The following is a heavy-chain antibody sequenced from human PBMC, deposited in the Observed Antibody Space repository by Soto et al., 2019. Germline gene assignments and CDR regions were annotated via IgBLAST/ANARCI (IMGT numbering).Heavy chain of an antibody. CDR2: ISYDGSNK. D-gene: IGHD5-12*01. CDR1: GFTFSSYA. CDR3: AGNLEMATTALGY. Sequence: PGGSLRLSCAASGFTFSSYAMHWVRQAPGKGLEWVAVISYDGSNKYYADSVKGRFTISRDNSKNTLYLQMNSLRAEDTAVYYCAGNLEMATTALGYWGQGTLVTVSS. V-gene: IGHV3-30-3*01. J-gene: IGHJ4*02.